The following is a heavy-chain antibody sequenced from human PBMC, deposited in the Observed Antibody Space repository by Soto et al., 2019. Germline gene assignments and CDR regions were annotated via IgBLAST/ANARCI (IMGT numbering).Heavy chain of an antibody. D-gene: IGHD3-9*01. CDR2: IYYSGST. Sequence: QVQLQESGPGLVKPSQTLSLTCTVSGGSISSVGYYWSWIRQHPGKGLEWIGYIYYSGSTYSNPSLNSRVTISVNTSKNQFSLKLNSVTAADTAVYYCARDGGGLVINPHDAFDVWGQGTMVTVSS. J-gene: IGHJ3*01. CDR1: GGSISSVGYY. V-gene: IGHV4-31*03. CDR3: ARDGGGLVINPHDAFDV.